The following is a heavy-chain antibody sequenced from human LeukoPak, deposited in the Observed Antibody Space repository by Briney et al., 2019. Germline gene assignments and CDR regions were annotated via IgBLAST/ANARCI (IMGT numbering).Heavy chain of an antibody. CDR3: ARLDTAMFDY. CDR2: IYYSGST. CDR1: GGSISSSSDY. J-gene: IGHJ4*02. V-gene: IGHV4-39*01. Sequence: PSETLSLTCAVSGGSISSSSDYWGGIRQPPGKGLEWIGSIYYSGSTYYNPSLKSRVTISLDTSKNQFSLKLSSVTAADTAVYYCARLDTAMFDYWGLGALVTVSS. D-gene: IGHD5-18*01.